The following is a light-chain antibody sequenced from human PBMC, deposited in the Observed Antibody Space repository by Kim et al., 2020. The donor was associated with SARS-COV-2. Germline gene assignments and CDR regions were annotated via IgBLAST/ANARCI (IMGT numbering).Light chain of an antibody. Sequence: GKTVTISCTRSSSSIASNYGQWYQQRPGSAPTTVIYEDNQRPSGVPDRFSGSIDSSSNAASLTISGLKTEDEADYYCQSYDSSNWVFGGGTQLTVL. CDR1: SSSIASNY. CDR2: EDN. J-gene: IGLJ3*02. CDR3: QSYDSSNWV. V-gene: IGLV6-57*03.